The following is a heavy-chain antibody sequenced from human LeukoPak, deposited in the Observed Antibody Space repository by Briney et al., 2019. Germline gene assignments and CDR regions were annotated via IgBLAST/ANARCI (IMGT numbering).Heavy chain of an antibody. CDR2: IGNSGGTK. J-gene: IGHJ4*02. V-gene: IGHV3-48*03. D-gene: IGHD3-22*01. CDR3: ARVLHKRNYDSSTYYGY. Sequence: GGSLRLSCAASGFTFSSFEMNWVRQAPGKGLEWVSYIGNSGGTKYYADSVKGRFTISRDNAKNSLYLQMNSLRAEDTAVYYCARVLHKRNYDSSTYYGYWGQGTLVTVSS. CDR1: GFTFSSFE.